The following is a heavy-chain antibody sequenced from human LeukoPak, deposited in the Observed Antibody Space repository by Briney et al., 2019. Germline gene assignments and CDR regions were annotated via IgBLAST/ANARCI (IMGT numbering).Heavy chain of an antibody. J-gene: IGHJ5*01. CDR1: TSR. V-gene: IGHV1-18*01. CDR3: ARDLWNFYDDSGYNRDFDS. Sequence: ASVKVSCKATSRISWVRQAPGQGLEWMGWIGTYGGEPNYAQKFQGRITVTTDTSTSTVYMELRNLRSDDTDVYYCARDLWNFYDDSGYNRDFDSWGQGTLVTVSS. D-gene: IGHD3-22*01. CDR2: IGTYGGEP.